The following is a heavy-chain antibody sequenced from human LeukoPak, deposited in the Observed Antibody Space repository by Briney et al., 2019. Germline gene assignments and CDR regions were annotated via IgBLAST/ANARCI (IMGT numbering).Heavy chain of an antibody. D-gene: IGHD1-7*01. V-gene: IGHV1-46*01. CDR3: GRELDGTADY. CDR1: GYTFTSYY. CDR2: IKPSDSFT. Sequence: ASVKVTCKASGYTFTSYYLHWVRQAHGQGLEWMGVIKPSDSFTSYAQKFQVRLTVTRDMSTTTVYMELNSLRSEDTDVYFCGRELDGTADYWGQGTLVTVSS. J-gene: IGHJ4*02.